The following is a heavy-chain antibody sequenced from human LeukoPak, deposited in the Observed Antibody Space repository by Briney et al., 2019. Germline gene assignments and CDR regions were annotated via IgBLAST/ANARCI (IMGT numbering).Heavy chain of an antibody. CDR3: AKVQDYDILTGYYIAGGKFDY. D-gene: IGHD3-9*01. CDR1: GFTFSTYA. V-gene: IGHV3-23*01. CDR2: ISGSGGST. J-gene: IGHJ4*02. Sequence: GGSLRLSCAASGFTFSTYAMSWVRQAPGKGLVWVSTISGSGGSTYYADSVKGRFTISRDNSKNTLYLQMNSLRAEDTAIYYCAKVQDYDILTGYYIAGGKFDYWGQGTLVTVSS.